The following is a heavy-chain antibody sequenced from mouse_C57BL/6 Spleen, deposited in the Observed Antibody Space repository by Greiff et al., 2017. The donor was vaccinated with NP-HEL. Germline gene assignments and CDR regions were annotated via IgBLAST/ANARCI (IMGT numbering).Heavy chain of an antibody. CDR3: ARSKLGRGDAMDY. D-gene: IGHD4-1*01. CDR2: INPSSGYT. Sequence: VQLQQSGAELAKPGASVKLSCKASGYTFTSYWMHWVKQRPGQGLEWIGYINPSSGYTKYNQKFKDKATLTADKSSSTAYMQLSSLTYEDSAVYYCARSKLGRGDAMDYWGQGTSVTVSS. J-gene: IGHJ4*01. V-gene: IGHV1-7*01. CDR1: GYTFTSYW.